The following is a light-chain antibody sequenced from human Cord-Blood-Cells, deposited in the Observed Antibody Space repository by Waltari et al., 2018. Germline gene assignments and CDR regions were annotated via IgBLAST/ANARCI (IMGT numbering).Light chain of an antibody. Sequence: QSALTQPASVSGSPGQSITISCTGTSSDVGSYNLVSWYQQHPGKAPKLMIYEGSKRPSGVSNRVSGSKSGTTASLTISGLQAEDEADYYCCSYAGSSTFWVFGGGTKLTVL. V-gene: IGLV2-23*03. CDR3: CSYAGSSTFWV. J-gene: IGLJ3*02. CDR2: EGS. CDR1: SSDVGSYNL.